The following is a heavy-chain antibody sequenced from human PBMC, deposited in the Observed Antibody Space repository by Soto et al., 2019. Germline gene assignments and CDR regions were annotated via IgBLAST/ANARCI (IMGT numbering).Heavy chain of an antibody. CDR2: IRSKAYGGTT. CDR1: GFTFGDYA. D-gene: IGHD2-2*01. J-gene: IGHJ6*02. Sequence: GGSLRLSCTASGFTFGDYAMSWVRQAPGKGLEWVGFIRSKAYGGTTEYAASVKGRFTISRDDSKSIAYLQMNSLKTEDTAVYYCTRETVVVVPTPYDGMDVWGQGTTVTVSS. V-gene: IGHV3-49*04. CDR3: TRETVVVVPTPYDGMDV.